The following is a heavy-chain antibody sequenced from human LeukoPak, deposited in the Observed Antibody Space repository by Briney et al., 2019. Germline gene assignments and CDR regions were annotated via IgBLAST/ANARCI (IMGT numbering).Heavy chain of an antibody. V-gene: IGHV3-23*01. D-gene: IGHD3/OR15-3a*01. CDR1: GFTMSHYG. CDR2: IRSAVETT. J-gene: IGHJ4*02. Sequence: RSGGSLRLSCAASGFTMSHYGVSWVSQAPGKGLEWISGIRSAVETTHYADSVKGRFIISRDNSKNALSLQLNSLRPEDTALYYCAKHFCTGLDCSLFDSWGQGTLVTVSS. CDR3: AKHFCTGLDCSLFDS.